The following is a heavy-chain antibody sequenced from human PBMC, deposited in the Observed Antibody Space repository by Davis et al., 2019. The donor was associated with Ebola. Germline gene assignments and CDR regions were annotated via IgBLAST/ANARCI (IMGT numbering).Heavy chain of an antibody. J-gene: IGHJ5*02. D-gene: IGHD3-16*02. Sequence: MPSETLSLTCAVYGGSFSGYYWSWIRQPPGKGLEWIGEINHSGSTNYNPSLKSRVTISVDTSKNQFSLKLSSVTAADTAVYYCARTSTYYVWGSYRQNWFDPWGQGTLVTVSS. V-gene: IGHV4-34*01. CDR2: INHSGST. CDR1: GGSFSGYY. CDR3: ARTSTYYVWGSYRQNWFDP.